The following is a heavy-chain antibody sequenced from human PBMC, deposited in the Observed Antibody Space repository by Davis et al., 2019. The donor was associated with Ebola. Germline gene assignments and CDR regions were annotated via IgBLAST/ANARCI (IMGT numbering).Heavy chain of an antibody. V-gene: IGHV2-26*01. D-gene: IGHD2/OR15-2a*01. CDR2: IFSNDEK. J-gene: IGHJ2*01. CDR3: ARIRGKLFWYFDL. Sequence: SGPTLVKPTDTFTLTCTVSGFSLRDARMRVSWIRPPPGKALEWLAHIFSNDEKSYSTSLKSRLTISKDTSKSQVVLTMTNMDPVDTATYYCARIRGKLFWYFDLWGRGTLVTVSS. CDR1: GFSLRDARMR.